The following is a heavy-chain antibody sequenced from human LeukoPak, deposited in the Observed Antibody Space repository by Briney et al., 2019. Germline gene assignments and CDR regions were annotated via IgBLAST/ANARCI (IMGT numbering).Heavy chain of an antibody. J-gene: IGHJ5*02. Sequence: KPSETLSLTCTVSGGSISSGGYYWSWIRQHPGKGLEWIGYIYYSGSTYYNPPLKSRVTISVDTSKNQFSLKLSSVTAADTAVYYCARDRGLGSGNVFPAVRFGGYWFDPWGQGTLVTVSS. CDR2: IYYSGST. V-gene: IGHV4-31*03. CDR3: ARDRGLGSGNVFPAVRFGGYWFDP. D-gene: IGHD3-10*01. CDR1: GGSISSGGYY.